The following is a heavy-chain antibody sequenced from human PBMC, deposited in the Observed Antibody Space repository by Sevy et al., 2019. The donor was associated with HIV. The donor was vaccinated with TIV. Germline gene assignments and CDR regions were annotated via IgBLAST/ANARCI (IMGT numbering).Heavy chain of an antibody. CDR3: ARDFMVRGVIIPEYYFDY. V-gene: IGHV3-48*02. CDR2: ISSSSSTI. CDR1: GFTFSSYS. D-gene: IGHD3-10*01. Sequence: GGSLRLSCAASGFTFSSYSMNWVRQAPGMGLEWVSYISSSSSTIYYADSVKGRFTISRDNAKNSLYLQMNSLRDEDTAVYYCARDFMVRGVIIPEYYFDYWGQGTLVTVSS. J-gene: IGHJ4*02.